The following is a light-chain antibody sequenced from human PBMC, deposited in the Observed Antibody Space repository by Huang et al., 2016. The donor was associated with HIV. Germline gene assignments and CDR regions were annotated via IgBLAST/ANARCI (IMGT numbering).Light chain of an antibody. J-gene: IGKJ2*01. CDR1: QSLVHSDGTTY. Sequence: DVVMTQSPLSLPVTPGQPASISCRSSQSLVHSDGTTYLNWFQQRPGQSPRRLIYKGSDRDSGVPDRFSGSGSGTDFTLKISRVEAEDVGVYYCMQGTHWPPVFGQGTKLEIK. CDR3: MQGTHWPPV. CDR2: KGS. V-gene: IGKV2-30*02.